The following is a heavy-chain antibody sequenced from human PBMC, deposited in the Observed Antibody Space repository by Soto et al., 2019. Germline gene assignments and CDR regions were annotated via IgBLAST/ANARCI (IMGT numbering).Heavy chain of an antibody. J-gene: IGHJ4*02. V-gene: IGHV3-23*01. CDR1: GFTFSSYA. Sequence: EVQLLESGGGLVQPGGSLRLSCAASGFTFSSYAMSWVRQAPGKWLEWVSAISGSGGSTYYADSVKGRFTISRDNSKNTLYLEMSSLRAEDTAVYYCAKDPSGSDYGYFDYWGQGTLVTVSS. D-gene: IGHD1-26*01. CDR3: AKDPSGSDYGYFDY. CDR2: ISGSGGST.